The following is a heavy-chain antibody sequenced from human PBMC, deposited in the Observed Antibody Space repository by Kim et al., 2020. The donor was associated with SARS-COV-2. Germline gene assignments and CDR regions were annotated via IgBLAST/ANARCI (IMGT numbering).Heavy chain of an antibody. CDR3: TRSDSRGHALFGY. Sequence: GGSLRLSCVASGFILSDHYVDWVRQAPGKGLEWIGRSRNKANSYTTEYTASAKGRFTFSRDDSKNSLYLQMNNLKTEDTAVYYCTRSDSRGHALFGYWGQGTLVTVSS. CDR2: SRNKANSYTT. CDR1: GFILSDHY. D-gene: IGHD3-22*01. V-gene: IGHV3-72*01. J-gene: IGHJ4*02.